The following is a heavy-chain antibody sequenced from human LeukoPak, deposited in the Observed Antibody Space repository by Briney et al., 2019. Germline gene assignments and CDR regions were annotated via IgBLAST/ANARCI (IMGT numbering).Heavy chain of an antibody. J-gene: IGHJ5*02. CDR3: ARDQGYGDFLGS. Sequence: GGSLRLSCSGSGFTXXXXXXXWVRQAPGKXLXWVSIIYSGGRTYYXXSLKGRFTISRDNSKNTLYLQMNSLRAEDTAIYYCARDQGYGDFLGSWGQGTLVTVSS. V-gene: IGHV3-53*01. CDR1: GFTXXXXX. D-gene: IGHD4-17*01. CDR2: IYSGGRT.